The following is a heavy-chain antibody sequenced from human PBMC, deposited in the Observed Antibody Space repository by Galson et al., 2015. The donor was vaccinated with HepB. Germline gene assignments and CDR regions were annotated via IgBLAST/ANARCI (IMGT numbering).Heavy chain of an antibody. Sequence: SVKVSCKASGYTFTAHYMNWVRQAPGQGLEWMGGINPISGGTKYAQKFQGRVTMTRDKSTSTAYMELSSLRSDDTAVYYCARVGFAYCSWYCYGYWVQGTLVPVYS. CDR2: INPISGGT. CDR3: ARVGFAYCSWYCYGY. J-gene: IGHJ4*02. CDR1: GYTFTAHY. V-gene: IGHV1-2*02. D-gene: IGHD6-13*01.